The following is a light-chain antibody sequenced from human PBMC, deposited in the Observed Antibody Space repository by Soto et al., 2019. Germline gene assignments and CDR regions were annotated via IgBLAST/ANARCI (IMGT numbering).Light chain of an antibody. J-gene: IGKJ4*01. CDR2: YPS. Sequence: EIVLTQSPGTLSLSPGERASLSCRASQSVSSNYLAWFQQKPGQAPRLLSSYPSSRATGIPDRFSGSGSGTDFTLTISRLEPEDFATYYCQQTYSTLLTFGGGTKVEI. V-gene: IGKV3-20*01. CDR1: QSVSSNY. CDR3: QQTYSTLLT.